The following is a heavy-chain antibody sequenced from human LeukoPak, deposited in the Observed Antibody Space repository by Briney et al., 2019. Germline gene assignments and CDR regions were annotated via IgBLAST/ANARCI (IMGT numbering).Heavy chain of an antibody. CDR1: GGSISSSNW. Sequence: PSGTLSLTCAVSGGSISSSNWWSWVRQPPGKGLEWIGEIYHSGSTNYNPSLKSRVTISVDKSKNQFSLKLSSVTAADTAVYYCARDGEYSSGWYPGDAFDIWGQGTMVTVSS. CDR2: IYHSGST. J-gene: IGHJ3*02. CDR3: ARDGEYSSGWYPGDAFDI. D-gene: IGHD6-19*01. V-gene: IGHV4-4*02.